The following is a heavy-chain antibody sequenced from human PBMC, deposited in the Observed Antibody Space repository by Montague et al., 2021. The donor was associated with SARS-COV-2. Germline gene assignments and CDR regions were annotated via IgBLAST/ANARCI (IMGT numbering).Heavy chain of an antibody. V-gene: IGHV3-23*01. D-gene: IGHD2-21*01. J-gene: IGHJ4*02. CDR3: ARDWSSGDSGIDY. Sequence: SLRLSCAASGFTFSRYAMNWVRKPPGMGLKWVSSIRFGGGNIYYADSVKGRFTISRDDSKNTVYLQMNNLRAEDTAVYSCARDWSSGDSGIDYWGRGTLITVSS. CDR1: GFTFSRYA. CDR2: IRFGGGNI.